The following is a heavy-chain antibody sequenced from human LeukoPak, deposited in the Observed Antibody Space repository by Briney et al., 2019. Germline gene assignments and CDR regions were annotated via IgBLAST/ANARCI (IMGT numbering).Heavy chain of an antibody. CDR3: AKTGSLFGRFLDH. V-gene: IGHV4-59*01. J-gene: IGHJ4*02. Sequence: PSETLSLTCSVFADSMNNYYWTWIRQPPGKGLEWVGNMHPGGTTKFHPSLEGRVTMSIDTSNKQFFLRLRSVTAADTATYYCAKTGSLFGRFLDHWGPGALVIVSS. CDR1: ADSMNNYY. CDR2: MHPGGTT. D-gene: IGHD3-10*02.